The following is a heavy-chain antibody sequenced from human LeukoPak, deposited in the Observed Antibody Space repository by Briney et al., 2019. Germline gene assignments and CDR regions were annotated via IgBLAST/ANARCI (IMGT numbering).Heavy chain of an antibody. CDR3: ARRCGSTSCYRY. Sequence: PSETLSLTCTVSGDSISSSSYYRGWIRQPPGKGLEWIGNIYNSGSTYYNPSLKSRVTISVDTSKNQFSLKLSSVTAADTAVYYCARRCGSTSCYRYWGQGALVTVSS. D-gene: IGHD2-2*01. V-gene: IGHV4-39*01. CDR1: GDSISSSSYY. CDR2: IYNSGST. J-gene: IGHJ4*02.